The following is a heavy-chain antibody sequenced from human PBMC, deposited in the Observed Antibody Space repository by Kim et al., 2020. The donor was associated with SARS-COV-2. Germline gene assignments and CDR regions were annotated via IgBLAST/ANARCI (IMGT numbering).Heavy chain of an antibody. D-gene: IGHD2-2*01. CDR1: GGSISSSSYY. J-gene: IGHJ3*02. CDR2: IYYSGST. CDR3: ARQLRPANQLLFAFDI. V-gene: IGHV4-39*01. Sequence: SETLSLTCTVSGGSISSSSYYWGWIRQPPGKGLEWIGSIYYSGSTYYNPSLKSRVTISVDTSKNQFSLKLSSVTAADTAVYYCARQLRPANQLLFAFDIWGQGTMVTVSS.